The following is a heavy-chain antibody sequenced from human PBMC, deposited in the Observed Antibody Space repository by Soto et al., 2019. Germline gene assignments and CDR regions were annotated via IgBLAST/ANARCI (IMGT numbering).Heavy chain of an antibody. CDR3: ARDGFGYFGWIRRHYYYYGMDV. CDR1: GFTFSSYA. V-gene: IGHV3-30-3*01. D-gene: IGHD3-9*01. Sequence: PGGSLRLSCAASGFTFSSYAMHWVRQAPGKGLEWVAVISYDGSNKYYADSVKGRFTISRDNSKNTLYLQMNSLRAEDTAVYYCARDGFGYFGWIRRHYYYYGMDVWGQGTTVTVS. CDR2: ISYDGSNK. J-gene: IGHJ6*02.